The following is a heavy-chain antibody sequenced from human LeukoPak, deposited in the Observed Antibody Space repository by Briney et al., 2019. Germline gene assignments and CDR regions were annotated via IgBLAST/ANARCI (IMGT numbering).Heavy chain of an antibody. D-gene: IGHD5-18*01. CDR3: ARLRGYPGPKDPFDL. J-gene: IGHJ3*01. CDR1: EYTFTDYW. V-gene: IGHV5-51*01. Sequence: GESLKISCQGSEYTFTDYWIGGVRQMPGKGLEWMGIIYPADSDTRYGPSFQGQVTISADKFTTTIYLEWSSLKASDTAMYFCARLRGYPGPKDPFDLWGQGTLVTVSS. CDR2: IYPADSDT.